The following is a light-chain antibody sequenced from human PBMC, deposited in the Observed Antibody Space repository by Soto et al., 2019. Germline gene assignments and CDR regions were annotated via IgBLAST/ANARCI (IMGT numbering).Light chain of an antibody. V-gene: IGKV1-5*01. CDR2: GAS. CDR1: QNINNR. CDR3: QQCDTYPLT. J-gene: IGKJ4*01. Sequence: DIQMTQSPSTLSASVGDRVTITCRASQNINNRLAWYQQEPGKAPKLLIYGASTLESEIPSRFSGSGSGTEFPLTITSLQPDDFATYYCQQCDTYPLTFGGGTNVEIK.